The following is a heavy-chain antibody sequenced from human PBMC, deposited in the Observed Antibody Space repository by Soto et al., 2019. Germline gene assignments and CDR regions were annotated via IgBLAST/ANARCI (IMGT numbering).Heavy chain of an antibody. CDR2: IWYDGSNK. V-gene: IGHV3-33*01. J-gene: IGHJ6*03. CDR1: GFTFSSYG. Sequence: QVQLVESGGGVVQPGRSLRLSCAASGFTFSSYGMHWVRQAPGKGLEWVAVIWYDGSNKYYADSVKGRFTTSRDNSKNTLYLQMNSLRAEDTAVYYCARLACTNGVCYDFYYYYMDVWGKGTTVTVSS. CDR3: ARLACTNGVCYDFYYYYMDV. D-gene: IGHD2-8*01.